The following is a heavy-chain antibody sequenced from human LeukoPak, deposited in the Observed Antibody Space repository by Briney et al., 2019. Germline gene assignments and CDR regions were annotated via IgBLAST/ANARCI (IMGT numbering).Heavy chain of an antibody. J-gene: IGHJ4*02. D-gene: IGHD1-26*01. CDR3: AKSSVPSYQSEIDY. Sequence: PGGSLRLSCAASGFTVSNNYMSWVRQAPGKGLEWVSAISGSGGSTYYADSVKGRFTISRDNSKNTLYLQMNSLRAEDTAVYYCAKSSVPSYQSEIDYWGQGTLVTVSS. CDR2: ISGSGGST. V-gene: IGHV3-23*01. CDR1: GFTVSNNY.